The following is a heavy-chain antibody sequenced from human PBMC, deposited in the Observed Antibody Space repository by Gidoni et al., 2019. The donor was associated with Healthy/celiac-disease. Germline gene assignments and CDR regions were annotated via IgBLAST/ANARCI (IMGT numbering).Heavy chain of an antibody. J-gene: IGHJ3*02. CDR2: MNPNSGNT. V-gene: IGHV1-8*01. Sequence: QVQLVQSGAEVKKPGASVKVSCKASGYTFTSYDINWVRQATGQGLEWMGWMNPNSGNTGYAQKFQGRVTMTRNTSISTAYMELSSLRSEDTAVYYCARVGGYCTNGVCASLDAFDIWGQGTMVTVSS. D-gene: IGHD2-8*01. CDR3: ARVGGYCTNGVCASLDAFDI. CDR1: GYTFTSYD.